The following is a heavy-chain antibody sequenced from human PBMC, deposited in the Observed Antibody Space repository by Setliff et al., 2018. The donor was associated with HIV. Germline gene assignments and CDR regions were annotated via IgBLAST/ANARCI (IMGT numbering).Heavy chain of an antibody. CDR1: GYAISSGYY. V-gene: IGHV4-38-2*01. CDR3: ARGPYYYNSSGQISAEYFQH. J-gene: IGHJ1*01. Sequence: SETLSLTCAVSGYAISSGYYWGWIRRPPGKGLEWIGSIYNRGSTYYNPSLKSRVTISVDTSKNQFSLKLSSVTAADTAVYYCARGPYYYNSSGQISAEYFQHWG. CDR2: IYNRGST. D-gene: IGHD3-22*01.